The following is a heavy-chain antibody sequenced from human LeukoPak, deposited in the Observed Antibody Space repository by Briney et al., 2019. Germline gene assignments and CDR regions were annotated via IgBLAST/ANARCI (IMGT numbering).Heavy chain of an antibody. CDR3: ARRYCTNGVCCHDRGAFDI. D-gene: IGHD2-8*01. V-gene: IGHV1-18*01. J-gene: IGHJ3*02. CDR2: ISAYNGNT. CDR1: GYTFTSYG. Sequence: ASVKVSCKASGYTFTSYGISWVRQAPGQGLEWMGWISAYNGNTNYAQKLQGRVTMTTDTSTSTAYMELRSLRSDDTAVYYCARRYCTNGVCCHDRGAFDIWGQGTMVTVSS.